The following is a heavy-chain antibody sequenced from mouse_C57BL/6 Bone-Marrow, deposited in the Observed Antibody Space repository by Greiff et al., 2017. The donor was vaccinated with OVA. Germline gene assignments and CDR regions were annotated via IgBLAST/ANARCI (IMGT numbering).Heavy chain of an antibody. Sequence: QVHVKQSGPELVKPGASVKISCKASGYTFTDYYINWVKQRPGQGLEWIGWIFPGSGSTYYNEKFKGKATLTVDKSSSTAYMLLSSLTSEDSAVYFCARRISITTVFDYWGQGTTLTVSS. CDR1: GYTFTDYY. D-gene: IGHD1-1*01. CDR3: ARRISITTVFDY. J-gene: IGHJ2*01. V-gene: IGHV1-75*01. CDR2: IFPGSGST.